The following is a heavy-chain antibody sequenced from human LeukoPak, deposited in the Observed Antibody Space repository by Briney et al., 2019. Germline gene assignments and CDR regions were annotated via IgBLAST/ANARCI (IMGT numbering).Heavy chain of an antibody. CDR3: ARGPHFYGSGSYEYSYYYYYYGMDV. CDR2: INHKGAT. CDR1: GGSFSGYY. Sequence: SETLSLACAVYGGSFSGYYWTWVRQPPGKGLEWIGEINHKGATNYNPSLKSRVTISLDTSKNQFSLKLSSVTAADTAVYYCARGPHFYGSGSYEYSYYYYYYGMDVWGKGTAVTVSS. J-gene: IGHJ6*04. D-gene: IGHD3-10*01. V-gene: IGHV4-34*01.